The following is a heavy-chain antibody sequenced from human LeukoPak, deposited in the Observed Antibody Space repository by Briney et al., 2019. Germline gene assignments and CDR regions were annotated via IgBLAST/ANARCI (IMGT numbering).Heavy chain of an antibody. Sequence: ASVKVSCKASGGTFSSYAISWVRQAPGQGLEWMGGIIPIFGTANYAQKFQGRVTITADESTSTAYMELSSLRSEDTAVYYCARGTTMVTNYFDYWGQGTLVTVSS. J-gene: IGHJ4*02. D-gene: IGHD5-18*01. V-gene: IGHV1-69*13. CDR1: GGTFSSYA. CDR3: ARGTTMVTNYFDY. CDR2: IIPIFGTA.